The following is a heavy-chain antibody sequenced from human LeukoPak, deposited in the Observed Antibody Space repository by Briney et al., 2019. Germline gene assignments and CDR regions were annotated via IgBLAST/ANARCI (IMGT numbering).Heavy chain of an antibody. V-gene: IGHV4-30-4*01. J-gene: IGHJ2*01. Sequence: SETLSLTCTVSGGSISSGDYYWSWIRQPPGKGLEWIGYIYYSGSTYYNPSLKSRVTISVDTSKNQFSLKLSSVTAADTAVYYCVRGGYYDSSGYSYWYFDLWGRGTLVTVSS. D-gene: IGHD3-22*01. CDR1: GGSISSGDYY. CDR2: IYYSGST. CDR3: VRGGYYDSSGYSYWYFDL.